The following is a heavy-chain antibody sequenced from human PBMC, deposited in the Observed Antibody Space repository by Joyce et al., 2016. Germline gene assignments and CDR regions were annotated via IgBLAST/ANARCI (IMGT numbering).Heavy chain of an antibody. D-gene: IGHD1-14*01. V-gene: IGHV3-49*05. CDR2: IRSKGYGVAKT. CDR3: TSDRQTFNLPYLYFDL. CDR1: GLAFGDYA. Sequence: EVQLVESGGGLVKPGRSLRLSCTASGLAFGDYAMSWFRQPPGRGQEWVGFIRSKGYGVAKTDFAASVKGRFTISRDDSKSGAYLQMSSLKTEDTAVYYCTSDRQTFNLPYLYFDLWGRGTLVTVSS. J-gene: IGHJ2*01.